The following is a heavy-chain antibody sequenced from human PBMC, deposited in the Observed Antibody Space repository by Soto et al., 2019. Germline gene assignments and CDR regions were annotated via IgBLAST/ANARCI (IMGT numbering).Heavy chain of an antibody. D-gene: IGHD6-13*01. J-gene: IGHJ6*03. CDR2: IYYSGST. CDR3: ARGSHYYYYYMDV. Sequence: SETLPLTCTVSGGSISSYYWSWIRQPPGKGLEWIGYIYYSGSTNYNPSLKSRVTISVDTSKNQFSLKLSSVTAADTAVYYCARGSHYYYYYMDVWGKGTTVTVSS. V-gene: IGHV4-59*01. CDR1: GGSISSYY.